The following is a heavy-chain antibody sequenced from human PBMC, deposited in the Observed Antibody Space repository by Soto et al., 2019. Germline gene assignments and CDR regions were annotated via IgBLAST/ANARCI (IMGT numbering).Heavy chain of an antibody. D-gene: IGHD5-18*01. CDR2: ISSSSSYI. V-gene: IGHV3-21*01. J-gene: IGHJ5*02. CDR1: GFTFSSYS. CDR3: ARDPAVDTAMAYNWFDP. Sequence: GGSLRLSCAASGFTFSSYSMNWVRQAPGKGLEWVSPISSSSSYIYYADSVKGRFTISRDNAKNSLYLQMNSLRAEDTAVYYCARDPAVDTAMAYNWFDPWGQGTLVTVSS.